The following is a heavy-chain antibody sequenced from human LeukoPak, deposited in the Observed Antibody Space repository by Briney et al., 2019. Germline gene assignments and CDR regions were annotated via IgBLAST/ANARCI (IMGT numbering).Heavy chain of an antibody. J-gene: IGHJ3*02. CDR2: ISHSGST. D-gene: IGHD3-9*01. CDR3: ARHANGESSDYDILTGPTPLLFDI. CDR1: GGSFSGHY. V-gene: IGHV4-34*01. Sequence: SETLSLTCAVYGGSFSGHYWNWIRQPPGKGLEWIGEISHSGSTNYNPSLKSRVTISVDKSKNQFSLKLSSVTAADTAVYYCARHANGESSDYDILTGPTPLLFDIWGQGTMVTVSS.